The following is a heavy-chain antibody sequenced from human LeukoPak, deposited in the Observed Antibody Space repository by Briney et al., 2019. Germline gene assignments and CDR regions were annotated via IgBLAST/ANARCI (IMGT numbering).Heavy chain of an antibody. CDR1: GFTFSSYN. V-gene: IGHV3-21*04. CDR3: TRDASGDTNSGPRMDV. D-gene: IGHD1-26*01. Sequence: GGSLRLSCSASGFTFSSYNMNWVRQAPGKGLAWVSSITSSRSDIYYADSVKGRFTISRDNAKNSLYLQMSSLRDEDTAVYYCTRDASGDTNSGPRMDVWGQGTTVTVSS. CDR2: ITSSRSDI. J-gene: IGHJ6*02.